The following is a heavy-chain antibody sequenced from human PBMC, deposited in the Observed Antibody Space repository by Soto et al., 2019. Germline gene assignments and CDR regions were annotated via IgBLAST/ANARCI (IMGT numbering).Heavy chain of an antibody. CDR1: GFTFSNYA. CDR3: AKAYFVWSSEQPYYFAY. CDR2: ISGSGGRS. V-gene: IGHV3-23*01. Sequence: EVQLLDSGGGLVQPGGSLRLSCAASGFTFSNYAMTWVRQGPGKGLEWVSGISGSGGRSYYADSVTGRFTISRDNSKSTLYLQMNSLRAEDTAVYYCAKAYFVWSSEQPYYFAYWGQGTLVTVSS. D-gene: IGHD3-16*01. J-gene: IGHJ4*02.